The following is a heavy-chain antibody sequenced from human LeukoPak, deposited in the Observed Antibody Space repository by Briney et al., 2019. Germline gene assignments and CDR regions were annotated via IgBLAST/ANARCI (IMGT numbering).Heavy chain of an antibody. V-gene: IGHV3-23*01. J-gene: IGHJ4*02. CDR2: ICGSGGIR. D-gene: IGHD5-12*01. CDR1: GFPFNNFD. CDR3: ANPSGLAGQFSGAGTSGAFDY. Sequence: GGSLRLPCATSGFPFNNFDKIWVRQAPGEGLEWVSVICGSGGIRYYAVSVKGRFTISRDNSKNTLYLQISSLRAEDTAVYYWANPSGLAGQFSGAGTSGAFDYWGQGTLVTVSS.